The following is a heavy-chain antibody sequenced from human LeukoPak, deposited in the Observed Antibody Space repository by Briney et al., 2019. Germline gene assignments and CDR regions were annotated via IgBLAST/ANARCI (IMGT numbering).Heavy chain of an antibody. D-gene: IGHD3-9*01. V-gene: IGHV1-2*02. CDR1: GYTFTGYF. CDR2: INPNSGVT. J-gene: IGHJ4*02. Sequence: GASVKVSCKASGYTFTGYFMHWVRQAPGQGLEWMGWINPNSGVTNYAQNFQDRVTMTRDTSISTAYMELSRLRFVDTAVYYCARSPDILTGENFDYWGQGTLVTVSS. CDR3: ARSPDILTGENFDY.